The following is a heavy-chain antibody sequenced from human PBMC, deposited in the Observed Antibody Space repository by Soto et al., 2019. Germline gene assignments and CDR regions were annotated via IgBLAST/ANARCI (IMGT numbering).Heavy chain of an antibody. CDR1: GYSFTSYW. CDR3: ASLVKGCGGDCYSDY. Sequence: GESLKISCKGSGYSFTSYWISWVRQMPGKGLEWMGRIDPSDSYTNYSPSFQGHVTISADKSISTAYLQWSSLKASDTAMYYCASLVKGCGGDCYSDYWGQGTLVTVSS. J-gene: IGHJ4*02. D-gene: IGHD2-21*02. CDR2: IDPSDSYT. V-gene: IGHV5-10-1*01.